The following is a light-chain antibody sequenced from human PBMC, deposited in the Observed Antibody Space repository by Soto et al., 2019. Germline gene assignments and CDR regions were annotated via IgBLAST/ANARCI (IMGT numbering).Light chain of an antibody. J-gene: IGLJ1*01. CDR1: SSDVGGYNF. Sequence: QSALSQPPSASGSLGQSVTISCTGTSSDVGGYNFVSWFQQRPGEAPKLLIYEVSNRPSGVPDRFSGSKSGNTASLTVSGLQADDEADYYCCSFAGSGYVFGSGTKVTVL. CDR3: CSFAGSGYV. V-gene: IGLV2-8*01. CDR2: EVS.